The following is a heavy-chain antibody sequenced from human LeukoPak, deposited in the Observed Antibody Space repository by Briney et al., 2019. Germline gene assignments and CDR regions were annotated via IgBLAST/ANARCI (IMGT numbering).Heavy chain of an antibody. V-gene: IGHV3-64D*06. CDR2: ISNNGGTT. Sequence: GGSLRLSCSASGFIFSSYALYWVRQAPGKGLEYVSAISNNGGTTYYADSVKGRFAISRDNSKNTLYLQMSSLRPEDTAVYYCVRSSGSMDVWGQGTTVTVSS. J-gene: IGHJ6*02. D-gene: IGHD3-10*01. CDR3: VRSSGSMDV. CDR1: GFIFSSYA.